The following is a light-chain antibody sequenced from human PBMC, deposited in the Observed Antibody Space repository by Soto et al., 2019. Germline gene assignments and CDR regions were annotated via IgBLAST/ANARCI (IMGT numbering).Light chain of an antibody. CDR3: QHYNNWPPWT. CDR2: HAS. J-gene: IGKJ1*01. V-gene: IGKV1-5*01. CDR1: QSIDRW. Sequence: IQITQSPSTLPASVGGRVTITCRVSQSIDRWLAWYQQRPGKAPKILIYHASSLETGVPSRFSGSGSGTEFTLIISSLQSEDFAVYYCQHYNNWPPWTFGQGTKVDIK.